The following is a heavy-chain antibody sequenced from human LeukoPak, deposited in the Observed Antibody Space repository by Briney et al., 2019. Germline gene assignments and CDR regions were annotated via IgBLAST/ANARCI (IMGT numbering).Heavy chain of an antibody. V-gene: IGHV3-30*02. CDR3: AKDLGWIQFGY. J-gene: IGHJ4*02. CDR1: GFTFSSCG. Sequence: GGSLRLSCPASGFTFSSCGMHWVRQTPGKGLEWVAFIRYDGSNKYYADSVKGRFAISRDNSKNTVYLQLNSLRAEDTAVYYCAKDLGWIQFGYWGQGTLVTVSS. D-gene: IGHD5-18*01. CDR2: IRYDGSNK.